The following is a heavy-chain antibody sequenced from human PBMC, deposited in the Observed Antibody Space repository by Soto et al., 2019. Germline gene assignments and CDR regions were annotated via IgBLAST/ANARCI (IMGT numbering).Heavy chain of an antibody. V-gene: IGHV1-69*06. CDR1: GGIFTNYA. CDR3: SAHCSSSNCRACDDY. CDR2: TIPLFGTA. J-gene: IGHJ4*02. Sequence: QVVQSGPEVRQPGSSVKVSCKPSGGIFTNYAFTWVRQAPGQRLEWMGGTIPLFGTANYAQKFQGRVTITADKSTTTVYLEVNRLRSEDTALYYCSAHCSSSNCRACDDYWGQGTLVTVYS. D-gene: IGHD2-2*01.